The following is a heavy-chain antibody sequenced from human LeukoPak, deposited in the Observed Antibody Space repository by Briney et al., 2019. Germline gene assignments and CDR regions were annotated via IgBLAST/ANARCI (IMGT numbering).Heavy chain of an antibody. Sequence: GGSLRLSCAASGFTFSSYEMNWVRQAPGKGLEWVSYISSSGSTIYYADSVKCRFTISRDNAKNSLYLQMNSLRAEDTAVYYCARDGSGSYSFSDYWGQGTLVTVSS. D-gene: IGHD3-10*01. J-gene: IGHJ4*02. CDR2: ISSSGSTI. CDR3: ARDGSGSYSFSDY. V-gene: IGHV3-48*03. CDR1: GFTFSSYE.